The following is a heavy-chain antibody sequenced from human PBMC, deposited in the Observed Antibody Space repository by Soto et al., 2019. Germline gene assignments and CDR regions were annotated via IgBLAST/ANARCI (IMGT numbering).Heavy chain of an antibody. CDR2: IYSGGST. CDR1: GFIVSSNY. Sequence: GGSLRLSCAASGFIVSSNYMSWVRQGPGKGLEWASLIYSGGSTYYAESVKGRFTISRDNSKNTLYLQMNSLRAEDTAVYYCERASNYGSHWYYGMDVWGQGTTVTVSS. D-gene: IGHD3-10*01. CDR3: ERASNYGSHWYYGMDV. J-gene: IGHJ6*02. V-gene: IGHV3-53*01.